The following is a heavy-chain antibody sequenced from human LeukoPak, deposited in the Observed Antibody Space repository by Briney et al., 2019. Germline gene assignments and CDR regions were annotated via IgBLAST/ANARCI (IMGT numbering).Heavy chain of an antibody. CDR2: IWYDGSNE. V-gene: IGHV3-33*01. CDR1: GFTFSNYA. J-gene: IGHJ3*02. CDR3: AREADCSGGNCYRGAFDI. D-gene: IGHD2-15*01. Sequence: PGRSLRLSRAASGFTFSNYAMHWVRQAPGKGLEWVAVIWYDGSNEYYANSVKGRFTISRDISKNTLYLQMNSLRAEDTAVYYCAREADCSGGNCYRGAFDIWGQGTMITVSS.